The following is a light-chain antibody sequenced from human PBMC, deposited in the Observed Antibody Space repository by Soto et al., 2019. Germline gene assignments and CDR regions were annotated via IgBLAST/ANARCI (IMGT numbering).Light chain of an antibody. CDR3: QKYNNWPCT. CDR2: GAS. V-gene: IGKV3-15*01. J-gene: IGKJ1*01. Sequence: DIVLTHSPATLPVSLRGRAPLSYTANQRISGTLAWYQQKPGQAPRLLIHGASTSATSFPARFSGSGIWTDFTLTISSLQSEDFAVYYCQKYNNWPCTFGQGT. CDR1: QRISGT.